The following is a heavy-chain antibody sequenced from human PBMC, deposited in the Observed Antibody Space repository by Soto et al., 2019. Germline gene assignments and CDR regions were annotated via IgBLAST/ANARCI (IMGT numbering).Heavy chain of an antibody. CDR2: ISSSSSYI. CDR3: ATGYDSSGYR. J-gene: IGHJ4*02. Sequence: EVQLVESGGGLVKPGGSLRLSCAASGFTFSSYSMNWVRQAPGKGLEWVSSISSSSSYIYYADSVKGRFTISRDNARNSLYLQMNSLRAEDTAVYYCATGYDSSGYRWGQGTLVTVSS. CDR1: GFTFSSYS. V-gene: IGHV3-21*01. D-gene: IGHD3-22*01.